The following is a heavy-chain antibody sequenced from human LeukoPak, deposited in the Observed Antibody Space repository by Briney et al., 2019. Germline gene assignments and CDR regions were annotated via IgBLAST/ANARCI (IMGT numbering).Heavy chain of an antibody. CDR2: IIPIFGTA. CDR1: GGTFSSYA. Sequence: ASVKVSCKASGGTFSSYAISWVRQAPGQGLEWMGGIIPIFGTANYAQKFQGRVTITADESTGTAYMELSSLRSEDTAVYYCARVFGGYYYYYMDVWGKGTTVTISS. D-gene: IGHD3-10*02. CDR3: ARVFGGYYYYYMDV. V-gene: IGHV1-69*13. J-gene: IGHJ6*03.